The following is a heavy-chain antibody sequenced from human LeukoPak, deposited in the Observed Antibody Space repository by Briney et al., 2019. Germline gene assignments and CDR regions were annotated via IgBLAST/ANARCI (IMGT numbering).Heavy chain of an antibody. J-gene: IGHJ5*02. Sequence: GRSLRLSCAASGFTFSSYAMHWVRQAPGKGLEWVAVISYDGSNKYYADSVKGRFTISRDNSKNTLYLQMNSLRAEDTAVYYCASILKSTTYYVPWGQGTLVTVSS. V-gene: IGHV3-30*04. D-gene: IGHD3-16*01. CDR2: ISYDGSNK. CDR3: ASILKSTTYYVP. CDR1: GFTFSSYA.